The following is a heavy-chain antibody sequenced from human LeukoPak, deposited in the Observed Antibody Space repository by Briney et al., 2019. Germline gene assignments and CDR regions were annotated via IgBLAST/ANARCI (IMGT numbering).Heavy chain of an antibody. D-gene: IGHD1-26*01. CDR2: IKGDESAR. Sequence: GGSLRLSWAAPGFTFSTYWMAWVRQAPGKGLEWVANIKGDESARHQADSVKGRFTISRDNAKKSVYLQMSSLRGEDTAVYYCARDVGGSLDYWGQGTLVAVSS. CDR1: GFTFSTYW. CDR3: ARDVGGSLDY. J-gene: IGHJ4*02. V-gene: IGHV3-7*01.